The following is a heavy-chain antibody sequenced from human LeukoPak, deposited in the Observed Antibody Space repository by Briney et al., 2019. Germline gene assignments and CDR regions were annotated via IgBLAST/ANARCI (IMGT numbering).Heavy chain of an antibody. Sequence: GGSLRLSCAASGFTFSRYYMTWVRQAPGKGLEWVSSISGSSGYIFYADSVKGRFTISRDNAKNSLYLQMNSLRAEDTAVYYCGRDLPTVTSIDYWGQGTLVTVSS. CDR1: GFTFSRYY. D-gene: IGHD4-17*01. CDR2: ISGSSGYI. V-gene: IGHV3-21*06. J-gene: IGHJ4*02. CDR3: GRDLPTVTSIDY.